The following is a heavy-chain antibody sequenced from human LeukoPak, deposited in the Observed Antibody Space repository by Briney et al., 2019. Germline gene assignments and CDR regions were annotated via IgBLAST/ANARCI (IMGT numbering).Heavy chain of an antibody. J-gene: IGHJ5*02. V-gene: IGHV3-23*01. Sequence: PGGSLRLSCAASGFTFSYHYMSWIRHAPGEGLEWVSAISDSGGTTYYADSVKGRFTISRDNSKNTLYLQMNSLRGEDTAVYYCAKLTRGYCSSTACPNWLDPWGQGTLVTVSS. CDR1: GFTFSYHY. D-gene: IGHD2-2*01. CDR3: AKLTRGYCSSTACPNWLDP. CDR2: ISDSGGTT.